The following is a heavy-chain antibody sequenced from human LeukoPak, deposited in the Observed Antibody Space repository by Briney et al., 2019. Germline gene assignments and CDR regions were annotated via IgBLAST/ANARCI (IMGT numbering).Heavy chain of an antibody. CDR2: IYYNGST. Sequence: SETLSLTCTVSGGSISSYYWSWIRQPPGKGLEWIGYIYYNGSTNYNPSLKSRVTISVDTSKNQFSLKLSSVTAADTAVYYCARQVAVAGISYFDYWGQGTLVTVSS. D-gene: IGHD6-19*01. CDR1: GGSISSYY. CDR3: ARQVAVAGISYFDY. V-gene: IGHV4-59*08. J-gene: IGHJ4*02.